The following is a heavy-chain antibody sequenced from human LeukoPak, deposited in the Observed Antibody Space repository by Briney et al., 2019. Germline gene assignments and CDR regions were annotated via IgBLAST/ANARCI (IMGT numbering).Heavy chain of an antibody. CDR1: GFTFSSYG. CDR3: AKGSSGWSTDAFDI. CDR2: ISYDGSNK. Sequence: PGRSLRLSCAASGFTFSSYGMHWVRPAPGKGLEWVAVISYDGSNKYYADSVKGRFTISRDNAKNSLYLQMNSLRAEDTAFYYCAKGSSGWSTDAFDIWGQGTMVTVSS. J-gene: IGHJ3*02. D-gene: IGHD6-19*01. V-gene: IGHV3-30*18.